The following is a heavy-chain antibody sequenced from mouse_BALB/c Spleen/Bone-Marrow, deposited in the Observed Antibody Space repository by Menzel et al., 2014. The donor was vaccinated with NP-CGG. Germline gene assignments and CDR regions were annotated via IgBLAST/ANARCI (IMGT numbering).Heavy chain of an antibody. J-gene: IGHJ2*02. Sequence: QVQLQHSGAELVRPGASVQLSCKASGYTFTSYWMNWVKQRPGQGLEWIGMIDPSDSETHYNQMFKDKATLTVDKSSSTAYKQLSSLASEDSAVYNSAREFYGSSAPIYFDYWGQGTSLTVSS. V-gene: IGHV1-61*01. CDR1: GYTFTSYW. CDR2: IDPSDSET. D-gene: IGHD1-1*01. CDR3: AREFYGSSAPIYFDY.